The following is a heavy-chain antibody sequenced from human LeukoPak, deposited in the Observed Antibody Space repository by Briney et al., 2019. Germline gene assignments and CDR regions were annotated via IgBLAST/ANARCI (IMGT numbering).Heavy chain of an antibody. CDR3: ARDPNLWFGEPLGWFDP. Sequence: SQTPSLTCAISGDSVSSNSAAWNWIRQSPSRGLEWLGRTYYRSKWYNDYAVSVKSRITINPATSKNQFSLQLNSVTPEDTAVYYCARDPNLWFGEPLGWFDPWGQGTLVTVSS. V-gene: IGHV6-1*01. D-gene: IGHD3-10*01. J-gene: IGHJ5*02. CDR2: TYYRSKWYN. CDR1: GDSVSSNSAA.